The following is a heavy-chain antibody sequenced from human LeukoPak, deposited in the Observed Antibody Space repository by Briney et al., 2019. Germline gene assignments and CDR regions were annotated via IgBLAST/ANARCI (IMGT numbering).Heavy chain of an antibody. V-gene: IGHV3-30*02. CDR1: GFTFSDCY. J-gene: IGHJ4*02. Sequence: GGSLRLSCAASGFTFSDCYMSWIRQAPGKGLEWVAFMRSDGSDKYYADSVKGRFTISRDNSKNTLYLQMNSLRAEDTAVYYCAKHDSSSYFWGQGALVTVSS. D-gene: IGHD3-22*01. CDR3: AKHDSSSYF. CDR2: MRSDGSDK.